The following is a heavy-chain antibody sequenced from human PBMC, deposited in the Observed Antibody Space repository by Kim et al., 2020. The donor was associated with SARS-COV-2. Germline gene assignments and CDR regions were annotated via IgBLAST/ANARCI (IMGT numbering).Heavy chain of an antibody. V-gene: IGHV3-30*18. CDR2: ISYDGSNK. D-gene: IGHD3-10*01. Sequence: GGSLRLSCAASGFTISSYGMHWVRQAPGKGLEWVAVISYDGSNKYYADSVKGRFTISRDNSKNTLYLQMNSLRAEDTAVYYCAKSRYYYGSGLRGTYWFDPWGQGTLVTVSS. J-gene: IGHJ5*02. CDR1: GFTISSYG. CDR3: AKSRYYYGSGLRGTYWFDP.